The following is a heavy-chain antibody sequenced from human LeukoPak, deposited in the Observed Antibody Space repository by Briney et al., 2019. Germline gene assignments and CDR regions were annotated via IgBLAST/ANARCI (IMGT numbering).Heavy chain of an antibody. J-gene: IGHJ4*02. CDR3: ASLSPGIAAAGRYYFDY. Sequence: SETLSLTCAVSGGSISSSNWWSWVRQPPGKGLEWIGEIYHSGSTNYNPSLKSRVTISVDKSKNQFSLKLSSVTAAYTAVYYCASLSPGIAAAGRYYFDYWGQGTLVTVSS. D-gene: IGHD6-13*01. CDR2: IYHSGST. V-gene: IGHV4-4*02. CDR1: GGSISSSNW.